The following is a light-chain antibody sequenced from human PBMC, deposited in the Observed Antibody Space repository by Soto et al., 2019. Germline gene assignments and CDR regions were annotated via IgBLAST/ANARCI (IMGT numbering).Light chain of an antibody. V-gene: IGLV2-14*03. CDR2: DVS. Sequence: QSALTQPASVSGSPGQSITLSCTGTASDIGGYNFVSWYQQSAGKAPELIIYDVSHRPAGVSDRFSASKSGNTAALTISALRTEDEADSYCSSYTSSATLVFGSGTKLTVL. CDR3: SSYTSSATLV. CDR1: ASDIGGYNF. J-gene: IGLJ1*01.